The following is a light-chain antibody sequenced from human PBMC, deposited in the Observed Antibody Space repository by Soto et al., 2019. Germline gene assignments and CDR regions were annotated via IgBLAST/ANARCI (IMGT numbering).Light chain of an antibody. J-gene: IGLJ3*02. Sequence: QSVLTQPPSVSAAPGQKVTVSCSGSSSNIGKNYVSWYQQLPGTAPKLLIYENNKRPSGIPDRFSGSKSGTSATLGITGLQAGDDADYYCGTWDSSLSTGVFGGGTKVTVL. CDR2: ENN. V-gene: IGLV1-51*02. CDR3: GTWDSSLSTGV. CDR1: SSNIGKNY.